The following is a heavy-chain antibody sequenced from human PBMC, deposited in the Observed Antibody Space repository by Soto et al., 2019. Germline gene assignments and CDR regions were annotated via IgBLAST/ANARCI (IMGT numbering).Heavy chain of an antibody. D-gene: IGHD5-12*01. V-gene: IGHV5-10-1*01. Sequence: GSGYSFTTYWITWVRQMPGKGLEWMGRIDPSDSYTNYSPSFQGHVTISADKSISTAYLQWSSLKASDTAMYYCARKVMAARWADAFDIWGQGTMVTVSS. CDR3: ARKVMAARWADAFDI. J-gene: IGHJ3*02. CDR2: IDPSDSYT. CDR1: GYSFTTYW.